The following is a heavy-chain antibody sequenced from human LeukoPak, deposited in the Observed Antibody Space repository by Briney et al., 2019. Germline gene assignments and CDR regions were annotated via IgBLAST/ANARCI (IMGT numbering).Heavy chain of an antibody. Sequence: PSETLSLTCTVSGGSISSTTYYWVWIRQPQGKGLQYIGTIYYSGSTYYNPSLKSRVTVSVDTSQNQFSLKLNSVTAADTAVYFCARHKDSGSYYNPVDYWGQGTLVTVSS. CDR2: IYYSGST. J-gene: IGHJ4*02. D-gene: IGHD3-10*01. CDR3: ARHKDSGSYYNPVDY. V-gene: IGHV4-39*01. CDR1: GGSISSTTYY.